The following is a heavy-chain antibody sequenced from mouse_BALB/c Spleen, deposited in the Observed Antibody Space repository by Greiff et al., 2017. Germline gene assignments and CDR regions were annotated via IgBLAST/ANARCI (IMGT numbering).Heavy chain of an antibody. V-gene: IGHV5-6-2*01. J-gene: IGHJ4*01. D-gene: IGHD2-14*01. CDR2: INSNGGST. CDR3: ARHEGDYRYDVRAMDY. Sequence: EVKVVESGGGLVKLGGSLKLSCAASGFTFSSYYMSWVRQTPEKRLELVAAINSNGGSTYYPDTVKGRFTISRDNAKNTLYLQMSSLKSEDTALYYCARHEGDYRYDVRAMDYWGQGTSVTVSS. CDR1: GFTFSSYY.